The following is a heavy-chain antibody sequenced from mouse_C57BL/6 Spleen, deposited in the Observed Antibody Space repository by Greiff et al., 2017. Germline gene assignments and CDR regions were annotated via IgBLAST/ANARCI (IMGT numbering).Heavy chain of an antibody. CDR3: ARVYEYDGGYAMDY. CDR2: IWSGGST. J-gene: IGHJ4*01. V-gene: IGHV2-2*01. Sequence: QVQLQQSGPGLVQPSQSLSITCTVSGFSLTSYGVHWVRQSPGKGLEWLGVIWSGGSTGYNAAFISRLSISKDNSKSQVFFKMNSLQADDTAIYYCARVYEYDGGYAMDYWGQGTSVTVSS. CDR1: GFSLTSYG. D-gene: IGHD2-4*01.